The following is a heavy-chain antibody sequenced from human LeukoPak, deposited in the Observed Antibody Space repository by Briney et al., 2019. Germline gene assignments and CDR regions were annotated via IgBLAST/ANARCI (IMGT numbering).Heavy chain of an antibody. CDR3: ARGWGATYYFDY. Sequence: ASVKVSCKASGYTFTGYYMHWVRQAPGQGLEWMGGIIPIFGTANYAQKFQGRVTITADKSTSTAYMELSSLRSEDTAVYYCARGWGATYYFDYWGQGTLVTVSS. CDR1: GYTFTGYY. D-gene: IGHD1-26*01. V-gene: IGHV1-69*06. CDR2: IIPIFGTA. J-gene: IGHJ4*02.